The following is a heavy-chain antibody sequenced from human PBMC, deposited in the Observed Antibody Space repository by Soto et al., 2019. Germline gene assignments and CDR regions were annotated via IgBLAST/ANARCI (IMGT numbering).Heavy chain of an antibody. D-gene: IGHD1-1*01. V-gene: IGHV1-69*13. CDR2: IIPIFGTA. CDR1: GGTFSSYA. J-gene: IGHJ6*02. Sequence: ASVKVSCKASGGTFSSYAISWVRQAPGQGLEWMGGIIPIFGTANYAQKFQGRVTITADESTSTAYMELSSLRSEDTAVYYCARERSDSGYYYGMDVWGQGTTVTVSS. CDR3: ARERSDSGYYYGMDV.